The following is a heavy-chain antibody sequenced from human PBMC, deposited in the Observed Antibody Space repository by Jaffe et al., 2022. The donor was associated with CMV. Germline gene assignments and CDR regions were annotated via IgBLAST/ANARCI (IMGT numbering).Heavy chain of an antibody. V-gene: IGHV4-39*02. J-gene: IGHJ4*02. CDR3: ARHYMVRGVITKPFDS. CDR1: GGSISRTSDY. Sequence: QVQLQESGPGLVKPSEALSLTCTVSGGSISRTSDYWVWIRQPPGKGLEWIGSIYYTGSTHYNPSLKSRVTISVDTSKNHFSLKLSSVTAADTAMYYCARHYMVRGVITKPFDSWGQGTLVTVSS. D-gene: IGHD3-10*01. CDR2: IYYTGST.